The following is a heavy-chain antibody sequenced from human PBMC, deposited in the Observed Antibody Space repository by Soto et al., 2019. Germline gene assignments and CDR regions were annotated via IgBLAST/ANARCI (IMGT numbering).Heavy chain of an antibody. Sequence: QVPLVQSGVEVKKPGASVKVSCKASGYTFTSYDINWVRQATGQGLEWMGWMNPNSGNTGYAQKFQGRVSMARNTSTSTAYMELSSLRSEDTAVYYCVRGRGSCSNGVCSQTWFDPWGQGILVTVSS. D-gene: IGHD2-8*01. CDR1: GYTFTSYD. V-gene: IGHV1-8*01. CDR3: VRGRGSCSNGVCSQTWFDP. J-gene: IGHJ5*02. CDR2: MNPNSGNT.